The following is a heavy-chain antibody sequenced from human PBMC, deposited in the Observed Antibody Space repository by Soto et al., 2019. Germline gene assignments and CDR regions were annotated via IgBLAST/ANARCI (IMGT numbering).Heavy chain of an antibody. CDR2: ISADSGST. Sequence: QVQLVQSGDEVKKPGASVKVSCKASGYTFSSFRISWVRQAPGQGLEWMGWISADSGSTNYAQRFQDRVTMSTDTSTTTAYMELTSLRSDDTAVYDCARPLDYYYYAMDVWGQGTTVTVAS. J-gene: IGHJ6*02. V-gene: IGHV1-18*01. CDR3: ARPLDYYYYAMDV. CDR1: GYTFSSFR.